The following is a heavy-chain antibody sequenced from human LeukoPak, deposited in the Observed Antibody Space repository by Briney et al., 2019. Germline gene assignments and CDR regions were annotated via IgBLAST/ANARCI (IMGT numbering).Heavy chain of an antibody. CDR3: ARHRYSYGIYFDY. J-gene: IGHJ4*02. CDR1: GGSISSYY. D-gene: IGHD5-18*01. Sequence: SETLSLTCTVSGGSISSYYWSWIRRPPGKGLEWIGYIYYSGSTNYNPSLKSRVTISVDTSKNQFSLKLSSVTAADTAVYYCARHRYSYGIYFDYWGQGTLVTVSS. V-gene: IGHV4-59*08. CDR2: IYYSGST.